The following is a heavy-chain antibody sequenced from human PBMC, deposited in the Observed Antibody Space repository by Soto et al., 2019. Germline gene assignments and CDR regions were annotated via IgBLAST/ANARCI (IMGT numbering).Heavy chain of an antibody. J-gene: IGHJ5*02. Sequence: SETLSLTCTVSGDSISSYYWSWIRQPPGKGLEWIGYIHYSGSTNYNPSLKSRVTISVDTSKNQFSLKLSSVTAADTAVYYCARGGNTAMATGPNWFDPWGQGTLVTVSS. V-gene: IGHV4-59*01. CDR3: ARGGNTAMATGPNWFDP. CDR1: GDSISSYY. D-gene: IGHD5-18*01. CDR2: IHYSGST.